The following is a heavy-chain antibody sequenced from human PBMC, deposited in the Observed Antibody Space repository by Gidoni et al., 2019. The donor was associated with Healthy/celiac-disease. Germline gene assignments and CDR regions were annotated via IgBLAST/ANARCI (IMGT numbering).Heavy chain of an antibody. CDR3: ARDPIAAAGSYYFDY. V-gene: IGHV3-33*01. CDR2: IWYDGSKK. Sequence: QVQLVESGGGVVQPGRSLRLSCAASGFTFSSYGMHWVRQAPGKGLEWVAVIWYDGSKKYYADSVKGRFTISRDNSKNTLYLQMNSLRAEDTAVYYCARDPIAAAGSYYFDYWGQGTLVTVSS. D-gene: IGHD6-13*01. CDR1: GFTFSSYG. J-gene: IGHJ4*02.